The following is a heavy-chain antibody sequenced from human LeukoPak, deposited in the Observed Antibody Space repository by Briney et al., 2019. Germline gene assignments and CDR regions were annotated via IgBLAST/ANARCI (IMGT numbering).Heavy chain of an antibody. J-gene: IGHJ4*02. D-gene: IGHD3-16*01. CDR2: IYYSGST. CDR3: ASSATMIIFDY. Sequence: SETLSLTCAVYGGSFSGYYWSWIRQPPGKGLEWIGYIYYSGSTNYNPSLKSRVTISVDTSKNQFSLKLSSVTAADTAVYYCASSATMIIFDYWGQGTLVTVSS. CDR1: GGSFSGYY. V-gene: IGHV4-59*01.